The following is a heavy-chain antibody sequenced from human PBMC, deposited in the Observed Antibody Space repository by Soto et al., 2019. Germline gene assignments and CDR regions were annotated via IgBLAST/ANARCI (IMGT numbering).Heavy chain of an antibody. CDR1: GFTFSSYG. D-gene: IGHD3-22*01. CDR2: ISYDGSNK. V-gene: IGHV3-30*18. Sequence: PGGSLRLSCAASGFTFSSYGMHWVRQAPGKGLEWVAVISYDGSNKYYADSVKGRFTISRDNSKNTLYLQMNSLRAEDTAVYYCAKDAGTMIVVGKQVYWGQGTLVTVSS. J-gene: IGHJ4*02. CDR3: AKDAGTMIVVGKQVY.